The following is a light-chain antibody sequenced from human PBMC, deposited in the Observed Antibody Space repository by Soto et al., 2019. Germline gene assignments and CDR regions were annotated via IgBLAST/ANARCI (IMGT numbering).Light chain of an antibody. CDR1: QSISSW. V-gene: IGKV1-5*03. Sequence: DIKMTQSPSTLSASVGDRVTITCRASQSISSWLAWYQQKPGKAPKLLIYKASSLESGVPSRFSGSGTGKEFTLTISRLQPDDFATYYCQQYNSYWTFGQGTKVEIK. J-gene: IGKJ1*01. CDR2: KAS. CDR3: QQYNSYWT.